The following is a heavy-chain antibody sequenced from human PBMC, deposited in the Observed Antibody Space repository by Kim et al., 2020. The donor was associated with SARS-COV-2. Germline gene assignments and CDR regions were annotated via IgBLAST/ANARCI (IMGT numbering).Heavy chain of an antibody. D-gene: IGHD5-18*01. CDR3: ARGIQLWATGGFDY. CDR1: GFTFSSYD. J-gene: IGHJ4*02. V-gene: IGHV3-13*01. Sequence: GGSLRLSCTASGFTFSSYDMHWVRQATGKGLGWVSAIGTAGDTYYPGSVKGRFTISRENAKNSLYLQMNSLRAGDTAVYYCARGIQLWATGGFDYWGQGTLVTVSS. CDR2: IGTAGDT.